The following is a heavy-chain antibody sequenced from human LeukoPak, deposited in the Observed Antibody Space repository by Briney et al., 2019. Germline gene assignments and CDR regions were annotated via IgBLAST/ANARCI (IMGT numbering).Heavy chain of an antibody. CDR3: ARDHPHYYGSGAPHYYGMDV. V-gene: IGHV3-66*01. Sequence: GGSLRLSCAASGFTVSSNYMSWVRQAPGKGLEWVSVIYSGGSTYYADSVKGRFTLSRDNSKNTLYLQMNSLRAEDTAVYYCARDHPHYYGSGAPHYYGMDVWGQGTTVTVS. CDR2: IYSGGST. CDR1: GFTVSSNY. D-gene: IGHD3-10*01. J-gene: IGHJ6*02.